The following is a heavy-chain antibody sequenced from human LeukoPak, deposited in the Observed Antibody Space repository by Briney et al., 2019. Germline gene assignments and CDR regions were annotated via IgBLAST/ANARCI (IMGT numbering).Heavy chain of an antibody. CDR1: GGSISSPNW. V-gene: IGHV4-4*02. Sequence: PSETLPLTCAVSGGSISSPNWWSWVRQPPGKGLEWIGEILHSGSTNYNPSLKSRVNMSVDKSKNQFSLRLSSVTAADTAVYYCATYYESSGYRFDYWGQGALVTVSS. CDR3: ATYYESSGYRFDY. CDR2: ILHSGST. D-gene: IGHD3-22*01. J-gene: IGHJ4*02.